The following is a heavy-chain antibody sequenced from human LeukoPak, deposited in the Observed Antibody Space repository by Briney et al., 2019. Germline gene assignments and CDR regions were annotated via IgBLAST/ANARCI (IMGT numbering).Heavy chain of an antibody. D-gene: IGHD1-1*01. CDR2: INPNSGGT. V-gene: IGHV1-2*02. CDR3: AGSAVLNFLAYNWFDP. Sequence: ASVKVSCKASGYTFTGYYMHWVRQAPGQGLEWMGWINPNSGGTNYAQKFQGRVTTTRDMSTSTVYMELSSLRSEDTAVYYCAGSAVLNFLAYNWFDPWGQGTLVTVSS. J-gene: IGHJ5*02. CDR1: GYTFTGYY.